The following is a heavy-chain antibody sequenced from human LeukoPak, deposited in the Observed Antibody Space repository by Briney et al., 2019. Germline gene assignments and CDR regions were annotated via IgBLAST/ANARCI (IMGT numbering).Heavy chain of an antibody. J-gene: IGHJ6*02. Sequence: SETLCLTCAVYGGSFSGYYWSWIRQPPGEGLEWIGEINHSGSTNYNPSLKSRVTISVDTSKNQFSLKLSSVTAADTAVYYCARKSSIFGVVTSTGMDVWGQGTTVTVSS. CDR2: INHSGST. CDR3: ARKSSIFGVVTSTGMDV. D-gene: IGHD3-3*01. CDR1: GGSFSGYY. V-gene: IGHV4-34*01.